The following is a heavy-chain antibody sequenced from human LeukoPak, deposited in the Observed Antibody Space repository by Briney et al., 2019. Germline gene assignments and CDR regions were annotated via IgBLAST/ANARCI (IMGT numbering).Heavy chain of an antibody. J-gene: IGHJ4*02. CDR2: IYYSGST. V-gene: IGHV4-39*07. D-gene: IGHD2-2*01. CDR3: ARGGDCTTTSCYPFDF. Sequence: SETLSLTCTVSGGSISSSGYYWGWIRQPPGKGLEWIGSIYYSGSTYYNPSLKSRVTISVDTSKNQFSLKLSSVTAADTAVYYCARGGDCTTTSCYPFDFWGQGTLVTVSS. CDR1: GGSISSSGYY.